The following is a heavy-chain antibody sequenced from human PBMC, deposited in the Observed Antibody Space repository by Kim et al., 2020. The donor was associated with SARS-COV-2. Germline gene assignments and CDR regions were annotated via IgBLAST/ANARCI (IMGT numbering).Heavy chain of an antibody. CDR1: GYSFSSKG. CDR3: ARFSVFGADTTPKYYWGMDI. V-gene: IGHV1-18*01. Sequence: ASVKVSCKASGYSFSSKGISWVRQAPGQGLEWMGWISGYNAETHYAQKFQGRVTLTTDKSTNTAHLELRSLRSDDTAVYYCARFSVFGADTTPKYYWGMDIWGQGTPVSVSS. CDR2: ISGYNAET. D-gene: IGHD3-3*01. J-gene: IGHJ6*02.